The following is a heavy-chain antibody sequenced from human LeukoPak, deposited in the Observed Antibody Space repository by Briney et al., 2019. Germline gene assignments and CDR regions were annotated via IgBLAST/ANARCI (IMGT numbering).Heavy chain of an antibody. CDR3: ARDGRYYYDSSGYYLFDN. CDR1: GYTFTSYG. J-gene: IGHJ4*02. CDR2: ISAYNGNT. V-gene: IGHV1-18*01. D-gene: IGHD3-22*01. Sequence: GASVKVSCKASGYTFTSYGISWVRQAPGQGLEWMGWISAYNGNTNYAQKLQGRVTMTTDTSTSTAYMELRSLRSDDTAVYYCARDGRYYYDSSGYYLFDNWGQGTLVTVSS.